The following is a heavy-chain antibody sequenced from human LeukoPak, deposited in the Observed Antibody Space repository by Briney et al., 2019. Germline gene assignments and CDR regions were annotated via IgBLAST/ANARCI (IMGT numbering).Heavy chain of an antibody. Sequence: RGGSLRLSCAASGFTFSNYWMSWVRQAPGKGLEWVANIKEDGSDKYYVDSVKGRFTISRDHAKDSLYLQMNSLRVEDTAVYYCATGWLDHWGQGAQVTVSS. V-gene: IGHV3-7*03. D-gene: IGHD2-15*01. CDR2: IKEDGSDK. CDR1: GFTFSNYW. CDR3: ATGWLDH. J-gene: IGHJ4*02.